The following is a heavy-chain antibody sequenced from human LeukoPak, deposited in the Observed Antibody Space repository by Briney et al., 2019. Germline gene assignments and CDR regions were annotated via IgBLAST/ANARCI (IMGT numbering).Heavy chain of an antibody. D-gene: IGHD6-19*01. CDR1: GYTFTSYA. CDR3: ARGDTGNPTVAGTSWFDP. J-gene: IGHJ5*02. Sequence: ASVKVSCKASGYTFTSYAISWVRQAPGQGLEWMGWISAYNGNTNYAQKLQGRVTMTTDTSTSTAYMELRSLRSDDTAVYYCARGDTGNPTVAGTSWFDPWGQGTLVTVSS. V-gene: IGHV1-18*01. CDR2: ISAYNGNT.